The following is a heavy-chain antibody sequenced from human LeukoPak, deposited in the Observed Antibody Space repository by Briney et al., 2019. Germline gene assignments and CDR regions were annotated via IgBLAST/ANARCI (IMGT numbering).Heavy chain of an antibody. V-gene: IGHV1-69*04. CDR2: IIPMLAIA. Sequence: GASVKVSCKASGGTFSSSPITWVRQAPGQGLEWMRRIIPMLAIANYAQKFQGRVTITADKSTTTAYMELVSLRSEDTAVYYCAREYGSLTMVTNFDFWGQGTLVTVSS. J-gene: IGHJ4*02. D-gene: IGHD4-17*01. CDR1: GGTFSSSP. CDR3: AREYGSLTMVTNFDF.